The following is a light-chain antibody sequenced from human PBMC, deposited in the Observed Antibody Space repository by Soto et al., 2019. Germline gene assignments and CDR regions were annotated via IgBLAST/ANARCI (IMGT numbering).Light chain of an antibody. Sequence: EMVLTQSPGTLSLSPGERATLSCRASQSVSSSSLAWYQQKPGQAPRLLIYGASRRATGIPDRFSGSGSGTDFTLTISRLEPEDFAVFYWQHDGSSPLITFGRGTRLEIK. V-gene: IGKV3-20*01. CDR2: GAS. CDR1: QSVSSSS. CDR3: QHDGSSPLIT. J-gene: IGKJ5*01.